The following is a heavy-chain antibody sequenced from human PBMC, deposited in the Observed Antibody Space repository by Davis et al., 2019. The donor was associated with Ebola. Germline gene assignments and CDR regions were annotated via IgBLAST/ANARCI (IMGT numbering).Heavy chain of an antibody. J-gene: IGHJ3*02. Sequence: PGGSLRLSCAASGFTFSSYSMNWVRQAPGKGLEWVSSISSSSSYIYYADSVKGRFTISRDNAKNSLYLQMNSLRAEDTAVYYCAREFVGGTGHAFDIWGQGTMVTVSS. V-gene: IGHV3-21*01. CDR1: GFTFSSYS. CDR2: ISSSSSYI. D-gene: IGHD1-7*01. CDR3: AREFVGGTGHAFDI.